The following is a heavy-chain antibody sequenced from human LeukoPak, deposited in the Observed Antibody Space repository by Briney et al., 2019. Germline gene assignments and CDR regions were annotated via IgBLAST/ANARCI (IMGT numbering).Heavy chain of an antibody. CDR1: GYTFTSHY. J-gene: IGHJ5*02. D-gene: IGHD3-9*01. V-gene: IGHV1-46*01. CDR2: INPSGGST. Sequence: ASVKVSCKASGYTFTSHYMHWVRQAPEQGLEWMGIINPSGGSTSYAQKFQGRVTMTRDTSISTAYMELSSLRSDDTAVYYCARLGISFYDILTAYYLDPWGQGTLVTVSS. CDR3: ARLGISFYDILTAYYLDP.